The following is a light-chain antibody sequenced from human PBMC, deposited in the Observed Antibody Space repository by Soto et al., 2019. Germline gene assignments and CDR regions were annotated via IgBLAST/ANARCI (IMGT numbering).Light chain of an antibody. CDR1: STDIGFYNY. V-gene: IGLV2-8*01. J-gene: IGLJ1*01. CDR2: EVT. Sequence: QSALTQPPSASGSPGQSVTISCTGTSTDIGFYNYVSWYQQHPGKAPKLMIYEVTKRPSGVPDRFSGSKSGNTASLTVSGLQADDEADYYCSSYAGSNNYVFGTGTKVTVL. CDR3: SSYAGSNNYV.